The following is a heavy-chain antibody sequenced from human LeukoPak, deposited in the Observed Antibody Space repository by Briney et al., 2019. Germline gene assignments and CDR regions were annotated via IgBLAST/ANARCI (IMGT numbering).Heavy chain of an antibody. Sequence: SETLSLTCTVSGGSISSYYWSWIRKPAEKGLEWIGRIYTSGSTNYNPSLKSRVTISVDTSKNQFSLKLSSVTAADTAVYYCAREGDYYDTSGTLDYWGQGTLVTVSS. CDR1: GGSISSYY. V-gene: IGHV4-4*07. CDR2: IYTSGST. CDR3: AREGDYYDTSGTLDY. D-gene: IGHD3-22*01. J-gene: IGHJ4*02.